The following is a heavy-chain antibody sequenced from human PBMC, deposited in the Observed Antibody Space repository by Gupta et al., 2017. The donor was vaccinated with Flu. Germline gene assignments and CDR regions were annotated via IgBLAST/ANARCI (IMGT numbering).Heavy chain of an antibody. CDR3: ARAHNYYGSGKKGAFDI. CDR2: IYTSGST. D-gene: IGHD3-10*01. Sequence: QVQLQESGPGLVTPSETLSLTCTVSGGSISSYYWSWIRQPAGKGLEWIGRIYTSGSTNYNPSLKSRVTMSVDTSKNQFSLKLSSVTAADTAVYYCARAHNYYGSGKKGAFDIWGQGTMVTVSS. V-gene: IGHV4-4*07. J-gene: IGHJ3*02. CDR1: GGSISSYY.